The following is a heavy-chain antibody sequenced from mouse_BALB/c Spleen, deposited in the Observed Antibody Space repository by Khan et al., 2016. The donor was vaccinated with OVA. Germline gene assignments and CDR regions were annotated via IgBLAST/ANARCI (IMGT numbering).Heavy chain of an antibody. J-gene: IGHJ2*01. Sequence: EVQLVESGPGLVKPSQSLSLTCTVTGYSITSDYAWNWIRQFPGNKLEWMGYISYSGNTKYNPSLKSRISITRDTSKNQFFLQLNFVTIEDTATCDCSRRQGEDFDYWGQGTTLTVSS. CDR1: GYSITSDYA. D-gene: IGHD6-1*01. CDR3: SRRQGEDFDY. V-gene: IGHV3-2*02. CDR2: ISYSGNT.